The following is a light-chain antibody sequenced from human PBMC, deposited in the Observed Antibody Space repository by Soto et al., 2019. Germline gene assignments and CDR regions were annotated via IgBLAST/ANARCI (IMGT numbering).Light chain of an antibody. J-gene: IGLJ2*01. CDR2: DVS. Sequence: QSALTQPASVSGSPGQSITISCTGTSSDVGGYNYVSWYQQHPGKAPKLMIYDVSNRPSGVSNRFSGSKSGNTASLTISGLQAEDEADYYCSSYTSSSPHVVFGGGTTLTVL. V-gene: IGLV2-14*01. CDR1: SSDVGGYNY. CDR3: SSYTSSSPHVV.